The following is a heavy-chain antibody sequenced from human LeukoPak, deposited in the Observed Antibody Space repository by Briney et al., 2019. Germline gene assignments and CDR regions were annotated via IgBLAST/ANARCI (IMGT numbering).Heavy chain of an antibody. CDR1: GYSFTSHW. CDR3: ARQVLRGGQFDS. J-gene: IGHJ4*02. CDR2: IYPGESDI. D-gene: IGHD3-10*01. Sequence: GESLKISRRGSGYSFTSHWIGWVRQMPGNGLEWMGIIYPGESDIRYSPSFQGQVTISADTSTSTAYLQWSSLRASDTALYYCARQVLRGGQFDSWGQGTLVTVSS. V-gene: IGHV5-51*01.